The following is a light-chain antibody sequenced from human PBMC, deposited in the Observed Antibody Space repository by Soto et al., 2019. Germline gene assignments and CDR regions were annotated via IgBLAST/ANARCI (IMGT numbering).Light chain of an antibody. CDR3: SSYSTTARGVL. CDR1: SSDVGGYIY. Sequence: QSVLAQPASVSGSPGQSSTISCTGTSSDVGGYIYVSWFQHHPGKAPKLMIFEVSNRPSGVSKRFSGSRSDNSASLTISGLQAEDEAIYYCSSYSTTARGVLFGGGTPLTVL. V-gene: IGLV2-14*01. CDR2: EVS. J-gene: IGLJ2*01.